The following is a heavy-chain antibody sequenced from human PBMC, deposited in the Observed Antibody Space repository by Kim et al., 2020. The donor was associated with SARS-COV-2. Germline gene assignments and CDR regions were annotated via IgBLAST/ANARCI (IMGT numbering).Heavy chain of an antibody. J-gene: IGHJ6*02. CDR3: ARHEDGRFLEWLSNSIGMDV. CDR1: GGSISSSSYY. V-gene: IGHV4-39*01. CDR2: IYYSGST. D-gene: IGHD3-3*01. Sequence: SETLSLTCTVSGGSISSSSYYWGWIRQPPGKGLEWIGSIYYSGSTYYNPSLKSRVTISVDTSKNQFSLKLSSVTAADTAVYYCARHEDGRFLEWLSNSIGMDVWGQGTTVTVSS.